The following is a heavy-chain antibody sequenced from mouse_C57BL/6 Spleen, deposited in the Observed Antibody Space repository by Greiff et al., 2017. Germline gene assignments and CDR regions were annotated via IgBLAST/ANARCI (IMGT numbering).Heavy chain of an antibody. V-gene: IGHV1-69*01. Sequence: QVQLQQPGAELVMPGASVKLSCKASGYTFTSYWMHWVKQRPGQGLEWIGEIDPSDSYTNYNQKFKGKSTLTVDKSSSTAYMQLSSLTSEDSAVYYCARGIYPGYFDVWGTGTTVTVSS. CDR1: GYTFTSYW. CDR3: ARGIYPGYFDV. J-gene: IGHJ1*03. CDR2: IDPSDSYT.